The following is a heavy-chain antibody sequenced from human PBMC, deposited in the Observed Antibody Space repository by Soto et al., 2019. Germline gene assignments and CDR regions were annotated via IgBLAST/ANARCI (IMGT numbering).Heavy chain of an antibody. CDR2: IIPIFGTA. J-gene: IGHJ6*02. D-gene: IGHD2-15*01. V-gene: IGHV1-69*13. CDR3: ARDPASKIVVVVAATPKYYGMDV. Sequence: ASVKVSCKASGGTFRSYAISWVRQAPGQGLEWMGGIIPIFGTANYAQKFQGRVTITADESTSTAYMELSSLRSEDTAVYYCARDPASKIVVVVAATPKYYGMDVWGQGTTVTVSS. CDR1: GGTFRSYA.